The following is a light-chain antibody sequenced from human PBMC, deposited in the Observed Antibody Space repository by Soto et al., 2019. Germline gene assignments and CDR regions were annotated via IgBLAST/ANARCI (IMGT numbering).Light chain of an antibody. J-gene: IGLJ1*01. CDR3: CSYASSSTHYV. CDR1: SSDVGAYDY. Sequence: QSALTQPRSVSGSRGQSVTISCTGTSSDVGAYDYVSWYQQHPGRAPKLMIYDVSKRPSGVPDRFSGSKSGNTASLTISGLQAEDEADYYRCSYASSSTHYVFGTGTKVTVL. V-gene: IGLV2-11*01. CDR2: DVS.